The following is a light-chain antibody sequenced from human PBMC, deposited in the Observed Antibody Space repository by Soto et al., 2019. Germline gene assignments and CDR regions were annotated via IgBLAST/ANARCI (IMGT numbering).Light chain of an antibody. Sequence: QSVLTQPASVSGSPGQSITISCTGTSSDVGNYNYVSWYQQYPGKAPKVMIYDVSNRPSGVSNRFSGSKSGNTASLTIAGRQAEDEADYYCNSYTSSFTWVFGGGTKVTVL. CDR1: SSDVGNYNY. CDR3: NSYTSSFTWV. CDR2: DVS. J-gene: IGLJ3*02. V-gene: IGLV2-14*01.